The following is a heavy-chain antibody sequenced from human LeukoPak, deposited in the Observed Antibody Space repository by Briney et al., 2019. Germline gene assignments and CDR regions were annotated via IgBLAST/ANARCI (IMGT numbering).Heavy chain of an antibody. D-gene: IGHD3-9*01. CDR1: GFRFSTYW. Sequence: GGSLRLSCEVSGFRFSTYWMTWVRQAPGKGLEWVANIREDGSDKYYVDSVNGRFTISRDNAKNTLYLQMNSLRAEDTAMYYCARDFDRYYFDYWGQGTLVTVSS. CDR2: IREDGSDK. J-gene: IGHJ4*02. V-gene: IGHV3-7*01. CDR3: ARDFDRYYFDY.